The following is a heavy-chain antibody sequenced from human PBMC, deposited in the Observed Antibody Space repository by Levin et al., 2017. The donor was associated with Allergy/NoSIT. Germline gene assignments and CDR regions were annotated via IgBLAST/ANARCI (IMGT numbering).Heavy chain of an antibody. Sequence: SETLSLTCSVSYGSVSSDNNHWNWIRQPPGEGLEWTGFISYRGSTNYNPSLKGRVTISVDTSNNQFSLKLSSVTAADTAVYYCAGDRRAWCSGSDSYSYYGMDVWGQGTTVTVSS. CDR3: AGDRRAWCSGSDSYSYYGMDV. J-gene: IGHJ6*02. CDR2: ISYRGST. D-gene: IGHD1-26*01. CDR1: YGSVSSDNNH. V-gene: IGHV4-61*01.